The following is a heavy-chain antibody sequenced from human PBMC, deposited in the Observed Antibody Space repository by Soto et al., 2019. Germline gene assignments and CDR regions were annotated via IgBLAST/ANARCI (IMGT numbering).Heavy chain of an antibody. Sequence: GGALRLSCAASGFSFGSYALSWVRQAPGKGLEWVSTISGSDGKTFYADSVKGRFSISRDTTQSTLYLQMNSLRADDTAMYYCARWSYLDYWGQGTRVTVSS. D-gene: IGHD3-3*01. V-gene: IGHV3-23*01. CDR1: GFSFGSYA. CDR3: ARWSYLDY. CDR2: ISGSDGKT. J-gene: IGHJ4*02.